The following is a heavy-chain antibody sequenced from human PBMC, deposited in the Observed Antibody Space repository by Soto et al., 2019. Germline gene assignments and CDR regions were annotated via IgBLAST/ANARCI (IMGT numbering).Heavy chain of an antibody. Sequence: QVQLVQSGAEVKKPGSSVKVSCEASGGTFSGHAISWVRQAPGQGPEWMGGLIPLFGTTQHAQNFQDSLTITADKSTSTAYTELTSMRFEGTAIYYCARGPNWGYRFDSWGQGTLVTVSS. V-gene: IGHV1-69*06. CDR1: GGTFSGHA. CDR3: ARGPNWGYRFDS. D-gene: IGHD7-27*01. CDR2: LIPLFGTT. J-gene: IGHJ4*02.